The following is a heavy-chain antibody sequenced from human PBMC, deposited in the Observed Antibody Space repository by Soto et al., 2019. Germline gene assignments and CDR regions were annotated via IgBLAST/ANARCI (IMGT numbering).Heavy chain of an antibody. D-gene: IGHD1-26*01. J-gene: IGHJ4*02. V-gene: IGHV3-30*18. CDR1: GFTFSSYG. CDR3: AKDRVGASIFDY. Sequence: GGSLRLSCAASGFTFSSYGMHWVRQAPGKGLEWVAVISYDGSNKYYADSVKGRFTISRDNSKNTLYLQMNSLRAEDTAVYYCAKDRVGASIFDYWGQGTLVTVSS. CDR2: ISYDGSNK.